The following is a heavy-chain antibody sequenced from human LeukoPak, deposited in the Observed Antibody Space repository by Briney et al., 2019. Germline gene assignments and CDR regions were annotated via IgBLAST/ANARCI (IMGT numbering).Heavy chain of an antibody. CDR1: GFTVSSNY. J-gene: IGHJ6*03. CDR3: AGAAARQDHYYYYYMDV. Sequence: GGSLRLTCAASGFTVSSNYMSWVRQAPGKGLEWVSVIYSGGSTYYADSVKGRFTISRDNSKNTLYLQMNSLRAEDTAVYYCAGAAARQDHYYYYYMDVWGKGTTVTVSS. CDR2: IYSGGST. D-gene: IGHD6-13*01. V-gene: IGHV3-66*02.